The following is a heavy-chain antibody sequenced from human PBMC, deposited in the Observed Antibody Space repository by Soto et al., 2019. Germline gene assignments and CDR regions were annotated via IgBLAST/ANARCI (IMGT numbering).Heavy chain of an antibody. CDR3: ASQYSGYDADAFDI. CDR2: ISAYNGNT. CDR1: GYTFTSYG. V-gene: IGHV1-18*04. D-gene: IGHD5-12*01. J-gene: IGHJ3*02. Sequence: ASVKVSCKASGYTFTSYGISWVRQAPGQGLEWMGWISAYNGNTNYAQKLQGRVTMTTDTSTSTAYMELRSLRSDDTAVYYCASQYSGYDADAFDIWGQGTMVTVSS.